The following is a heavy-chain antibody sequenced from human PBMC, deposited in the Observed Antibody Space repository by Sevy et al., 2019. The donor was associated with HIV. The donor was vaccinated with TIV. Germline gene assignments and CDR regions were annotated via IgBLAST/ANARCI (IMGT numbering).Heavy chain of an antibody. J-gene: IGHJ1*01. CDR2: ISYDGSNE. D-gene: IGHD3-3*01. Sequence: GGFLRLSCAASGFTFSYFSMHWVRQPPGKGLEWVATISYDGSNEHYADSVKGRFAISRDNSRNALYLQMNNVRVDDTALYYCALERLSSDVAEYFENWGQGTLVTVSS. CDR3: ALERLSSDVAEYFEN. CDR1: GFTFSYFS. V-gene: IGHV3-30*09.